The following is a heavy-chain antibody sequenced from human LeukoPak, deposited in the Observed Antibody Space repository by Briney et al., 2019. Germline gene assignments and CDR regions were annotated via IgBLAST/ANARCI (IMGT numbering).Heavy chain of an antibody. Sequence: GGSLRLSCAASGFTFSSYSMNWVRQAPGKGLEWVSSISSSSSYIYYADSVKGRFTISRDNAKNSLYLQMNSLRAEDTAVCYCARDSADTVTVDYWGQGTLVTVSS. CDR1: GFTFSSYS. V-gene: IGHV3-21*01. J-gene: IGHJ4*02. CDR3: ARDSADTVTVDY. D-gene: IGHD4-11*01. CDR2: ISSSSSYI.